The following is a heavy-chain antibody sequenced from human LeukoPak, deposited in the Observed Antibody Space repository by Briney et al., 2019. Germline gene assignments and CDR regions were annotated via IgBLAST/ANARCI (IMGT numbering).Heavy chain of an antibody. CDR1: GGSISGFR. D-gene: IGHD2-8*01. Sequence: SETLSLTWTVSGGSISGFRGGWIRQHAGGGLESIGRIYPGESTNYNPSLRSRITMSVDTSRNHFSLRLTSVTAADTAVYCCARDAQGYCTDGLCSRFFDSWGQGALVSVSS. V-gene: IGHV4-4*07. J-gene: IGHJ4*02. CDR2: IYPGEST. CDR3: ARDAQGYCTDGLCSRFFDS.